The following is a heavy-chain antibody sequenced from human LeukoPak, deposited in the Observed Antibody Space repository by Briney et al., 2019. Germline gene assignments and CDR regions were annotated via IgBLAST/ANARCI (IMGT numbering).Heavy chain of an antibody. J-gene: IGHJ4*02. CDR3: AAREVLMWFGAVRH. CDR2: INEDGTKK. V-gene: IGHV3-7*01. CDR1: GFTFGNYW. Sequence: GGSLTLSCAASGFTFGNYWMTWVRQAPGKGLEWVANINEDGTKKYYVDSVKGRFTISRDNAKSSLYLQMNSLRAEDTAVYYCAAREVLMWFGAVRHWGQGSLVTVSS. D-gene: IGHD3-10*01.